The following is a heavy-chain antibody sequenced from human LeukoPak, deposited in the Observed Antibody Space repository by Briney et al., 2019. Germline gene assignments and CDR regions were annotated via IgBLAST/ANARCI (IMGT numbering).Heavy chain of an antibody. D-gene: IGHD2-21*02. CDR2: IYTAGTT. J-gene: IGHJ5*02. CDR3: ARDLGKVTTA. V-gene: IGHV3-66*01. CDR1: GFTVSTYY. Sequence: PGGSLRLSCAASGFTVSTYYMSWVRQPPGKGLECVAAIYTAGTTDHADSVKGRFTTSRDISKNTLYLQMNNLRAEDTAVYYCARDLGKVTTAWGQGSLVTVSS.